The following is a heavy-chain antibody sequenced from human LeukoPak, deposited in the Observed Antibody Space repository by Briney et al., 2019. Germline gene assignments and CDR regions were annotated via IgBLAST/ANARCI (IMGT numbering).Heavy chain of an antibody. D-gene: IGHD3-10*01. CDR3: ASGGINMLRGGYYFDF. V-gene: IGHV3-53*01. CDR2: IYIGGNT. CDR1: GFTVIANY. Sequence: GGSLRLSCAASGFTVIANYMSWVRQAPGKGLEWVSVIYIGGNTYYADSVKGRFTISRDNSKNTLYLQMNSLRAEDTAVYHCASGGINMLRGGYYFDFWGQGTLVTVSS. J-gene: IGHJ4*02.